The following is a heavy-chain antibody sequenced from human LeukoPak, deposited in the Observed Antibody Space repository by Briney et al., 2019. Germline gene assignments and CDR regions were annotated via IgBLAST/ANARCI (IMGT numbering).Heavy chain of an antibody. CDR2: IYSTGST. V-gene: IGHV4-4*07. CDR3: ARQIASAGTAGFDF. D-gene: IGHD6-13*01. J-gene: IGHJ4*02. Sequence: SSETLSLTCTVSGGSISSYYWSWIRQPAGKGLEWIGRIYSTGSTNYNPSLKSRVTMSVATSKNQFSLRLRSVTAADTAVYYCARQIASAGTAGFDFWGQGALVTVSS. CDR1: GGSISSYY.